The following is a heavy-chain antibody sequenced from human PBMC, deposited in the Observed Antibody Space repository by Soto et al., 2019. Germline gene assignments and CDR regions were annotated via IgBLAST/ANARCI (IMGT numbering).Heavy chain of an antibody. Sequence: PGGSLRLSCAASGFTFSDYPMNWVRQAPGKGLEWVSSIRTISSAIYFADSVRGRFTISRDNARNSLYLQMTSLRDEDTAVYYCARETPSFDYWGQGTLGTVSS. D-gene: IGHD2-15*01. CDR1: GFTFSDYP. CDR2: IRTISSAI. CDR3: ARETPSFDY. V-gene: IGHV3-48*02. J-gene: IGHJ4*02.